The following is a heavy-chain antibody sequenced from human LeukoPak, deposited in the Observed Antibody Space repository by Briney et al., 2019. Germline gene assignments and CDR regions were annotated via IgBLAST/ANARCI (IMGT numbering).Heavy chain of an antibody. D-gene: IGHD3-16*01. CDR1: GYTFTGYY. V-gene: IGHV1-2*02. Sequence: ASVKVSCKASGYTFTGYYMHWVRQAPGQGLEWMGWINPNSGGTNYAQKFQGRVTTTRDTSISTAYMELSRLRSDDTAVYYCARGLGWGEEGGLGELFMRDYGMDVWGQGTTVTVSS. CDR3: ARGLGWGEEGGLGELFMRDYGMDV. CDR2: INPNSGGT. J-gene: IGHJ6*02.